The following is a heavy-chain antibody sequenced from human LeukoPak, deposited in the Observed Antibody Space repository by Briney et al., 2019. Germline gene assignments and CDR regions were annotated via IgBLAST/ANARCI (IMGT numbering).Heavy chain of an antibody. D-gene: IGHD2-21*02. V-gene: IGHV1-18*01. CDR1: GYTFTSYG. CDR3: ARDRLFGTSGDCYS. J-gene: IGHJ4*02. Sequence: GASVKVSCKASGYTFTSYGISWVRQAPGQGLEWMGWISAHNGNTNYAQKLQGRVTMTTDTSTSTAYMELRSLRSDDTAVYYCARDRLFGTSGDCYSWGQGTLVTVSS. CDR2: ISAHNGNT.